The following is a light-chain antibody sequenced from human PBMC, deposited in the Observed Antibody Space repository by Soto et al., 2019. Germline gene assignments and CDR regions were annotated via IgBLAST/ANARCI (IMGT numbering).Light chain of an antibody. V-gene: IGLV1-51*01. CDR3: GTWDSSLSAGV. CDR1: SSNIGNNY. CDR2: DNN. Sequence: QSVLTQPPSVSAAPGQKVTISCSGSSSNIGNNYVSWYQQLPGIAPKLLIYDNNKRPSGIPDRFSGSKSGTSATLGITGLQTGDEADYYCGTWDSSLSAGVFGGGTQLTV. J-gene: IGLJ2*01.